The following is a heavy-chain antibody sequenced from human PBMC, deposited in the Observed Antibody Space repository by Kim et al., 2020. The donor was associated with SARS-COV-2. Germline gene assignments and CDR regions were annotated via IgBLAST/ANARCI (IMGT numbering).Heavy chain of an antibody. J-gene: IGHJ4*02. CDR1: GFTFSNAW. Sequence: GGSLRLSCAASGFTFSNAWMSWVRQAPGKGLEWVGRIKSKTDGGTTDYAAPVKGRFTISRDDSKNTLYLQMNSLKTEATAVYYCTTAPRLRRPLGYWGQGTLVTVSS. CDR3: TTAPRLRRPLGY. CDR2: IKSKTDGGTT. D-gene: IGHD4-17*01. V-gene: IGHV3-15*01.